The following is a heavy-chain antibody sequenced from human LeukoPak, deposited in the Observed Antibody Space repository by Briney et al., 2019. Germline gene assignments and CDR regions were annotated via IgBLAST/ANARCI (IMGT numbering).Heavy chain of an antibody. CDR1: GGTFSSYA. V-gene: IGHV1-69*13. Sequence: ASVKVSCKASGGTFSSYAISWVRQAPGQGLEWMGGIIPIFGTANYAQKFQGRVTITADESTSTAYMELSSLRSEDTAVYYCARGGAGSYFSPLDYWGQGTLVTVSS. J-gene: IGHJ4*02. D-gene: IGHD3-10*01. CDR3: ARGGAGSYFSPLDY. CDR2: IIPIFGTA.